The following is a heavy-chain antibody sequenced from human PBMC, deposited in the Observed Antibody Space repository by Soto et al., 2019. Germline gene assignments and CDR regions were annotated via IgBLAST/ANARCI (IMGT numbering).Heavy chain of an antibody. V-gene: IGHV4-39*01. J-gene: IGHJ5*02. CDR1: CGSISSFTYY. Sequence: SETLSLTCSVSCGSISSFTYYWGWIRQPPGKGLEWIGTVYYNENTYYNLSLKSRVTITVDTAKNQFSLNLRSVTAADTAMYFCARRERYYGSPGWFDPWGPGTLVTVSS. D-gene: IGHD3-10*01. CDR3: ARRERYYGSPGWFDP. CDR2: VYYNENT.